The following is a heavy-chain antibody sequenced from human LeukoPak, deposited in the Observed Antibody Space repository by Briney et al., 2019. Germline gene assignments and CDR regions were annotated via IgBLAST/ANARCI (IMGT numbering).Heavy chain of an antibody. CDR3: GRGVVGATALGY. CDR2: ISKTGST. CDR1: GGSISSGSYY. Sequence: SETLSLTCTVSGGSISSGSYYWSWIRQPAGKELEWIGRISKTGSTSYNPSLMCRVTMSVDTSNNQFSLRLSSATAADTAVYYCGRGVVGATALGYWGQGILVTVAS. J-gene: IGHJ4*02. V-gene: IGHV4-61*02. D-gene: IGHD1-26*01.